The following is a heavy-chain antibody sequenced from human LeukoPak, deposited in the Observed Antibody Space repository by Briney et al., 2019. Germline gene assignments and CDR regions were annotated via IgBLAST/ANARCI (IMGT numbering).Heavy chain of an antibody. CDR2: IYPSDSDT. CDR1: GYHFTTYW. CDR3: ARSDWLQYYFDY. D-gene: IGHD3-9*01. Sequence: GESLKISCKTSGYHFTTYWIAWVRRMPGKGLEWMGIIYPSDSDTRYSPSFQGQVTISADKSISVVYLQWSSLKASDTAIYYCARSDWLQYYFDYWGLGTLVTVSS. J-gene: IGHJ4*02. V-gene: IGHV5-51*01.